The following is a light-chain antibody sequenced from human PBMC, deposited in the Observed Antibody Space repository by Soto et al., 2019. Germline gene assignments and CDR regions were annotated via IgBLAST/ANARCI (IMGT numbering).Light chain of an antibody. CDR3: EQYNSYSAT. J-gene: IGKJ1*01. CDR2: DAS. V-gene: IGKV1-5*01. CDR1: QSISSW. Sequence: DIQMTQSPSTLSASVGDRVTITCRASQSISSWLAWYQQKPGKATKLLIYDASSLESGVPSRFSGSGSGTEFTLTISSLQPDDFATYYCEQYNSYSATFGQGTKV.